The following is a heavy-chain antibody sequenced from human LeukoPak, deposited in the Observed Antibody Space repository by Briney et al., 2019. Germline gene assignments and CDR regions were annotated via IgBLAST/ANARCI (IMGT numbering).Heavy chain of an antibody. V-gene: IGHV3-23*01. CDR1: GFTFAGST. CDR3: ATDPVVVPAATIYYYGMDV. J-gene: IGHJ6*02. Sequence: GGSLRLSCAASGFTFAGSTMSWVRQAPGKGLEWVSTISGSGGTTFYADSVKGRFTISRDNSKNTLYLQMNSLRAEDTAVYYCATDPVVVPAATIYYYGMDVWGQGTTVTVSS. D-gene: IGHD2-2*01. CDR2: ISGSGGTT.